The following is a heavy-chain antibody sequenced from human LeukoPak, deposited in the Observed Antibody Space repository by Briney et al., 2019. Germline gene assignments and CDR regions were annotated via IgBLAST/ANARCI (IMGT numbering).Heavy chain of an antibody. Sequence: PSETLSLTCAVFGGSFSDYYWSWIRQPPGKGLEWIGEINHSGITNYNPSLKSRVTISADTSKNQFSLKLSSVTAADTSVYCCASDTVAGTGWGQGTLVTVSS. CDR3: ASDTVAGTG. V-gene: IGHV4-34*01. CDR2: INHSGIT. CDR1: GGSFSDYY. D-gene: IGHD6-19*01. J-gene: IGHJ4*02.